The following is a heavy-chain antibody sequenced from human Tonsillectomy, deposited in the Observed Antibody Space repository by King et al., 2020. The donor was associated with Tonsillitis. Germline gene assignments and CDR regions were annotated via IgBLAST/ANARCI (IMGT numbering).Heavy chain of an antibody. CDR1: GFTFSSYA. Sequence: VQLVESGGGLVQPGGSLRLSCAASGFTFSSYAMSWVRQAPGKGLEWVSAISGSGGSTYSADSVKGRFTSSRDNSKNTLYLQMNSLRAEDTAVYYCATTDDWPQGYFDYWGQGTLVTVSS. V-gene: IGHV3-23*04. CDR2: ISGSGGST. J-gene: IGHJ4*02. CDR3: ATTDDWPQGYFDY. D-gene: IGHD3-9*01.